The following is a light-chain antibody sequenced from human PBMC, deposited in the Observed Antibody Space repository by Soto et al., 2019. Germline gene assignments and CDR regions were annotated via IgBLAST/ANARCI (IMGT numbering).Light chain of an antibody. CDR2: GAS. CDR1: QSVSSSY. J-gene: IGKJ2*01. CDR3: QQYGSSPNT. Sequence: EIVLTQSPGTLSLSPGERATLSCRASQSVSSSYLAWYQQKLGQAPSLLIYGASSRATGIPDRFSGSGSGTDFTLTISRLEPEDFAVYYCQQYGSSPNTFGQGTKLEIK. V-gene: IGKV3-20*01.